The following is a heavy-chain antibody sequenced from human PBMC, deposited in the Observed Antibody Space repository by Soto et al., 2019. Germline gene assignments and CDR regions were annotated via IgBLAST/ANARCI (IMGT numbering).Heavy chain of an antibody. CDR3: ARDLYGDKPHYFDY. CDR1: GGSISSYY. CDR2: IYYSGST. D-gene: IGHD4-17*01. J-gene: IGHJ4*02. Sequence: SETLSLTCTVSGGSISSYYWSWIRQPPGKGLEWIGYIYYSGSTNYNPSLKSRVTISVDTSKNQFSLKLSSVTAADTAVYYCARDLYGDKPHYFDYWGQGTLVTVSS. V-gene: IGHV4-59*01.